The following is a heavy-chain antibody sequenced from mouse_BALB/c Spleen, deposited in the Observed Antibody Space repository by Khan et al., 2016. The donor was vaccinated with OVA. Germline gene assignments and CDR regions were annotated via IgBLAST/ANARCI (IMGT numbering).Heavy chain of an antibody. CDR1: GYTFTDYN. Sequence: EVQLQQSGPELVKPGASVKIPCKASGYTFTDYNMDWVKQSHGKSLEWIGDINPNNVYTVYNQKFKGKATLTVDKSSSTAYMELRSLTSEDTAVYYCARGVYGSRGAWFAYWGQGTLVTVSA. CDR2: INPNNVYT. J-gene: IGHJ3*01. D-gene: IGHD1-1*01. CDR3: ARGVYGSRGAWFAY. V-gene: IGHV1-18*01.